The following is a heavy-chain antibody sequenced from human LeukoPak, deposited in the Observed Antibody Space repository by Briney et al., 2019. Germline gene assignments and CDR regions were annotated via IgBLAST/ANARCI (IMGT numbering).Heavy chain of an antibody. CDR2: INTDGSST. CDR3: ARDNLVVTDY. V-gene: IGHV3-74*01. J-gene: IGHJ4*02. D-gene: IGHD2-21*02. CDR1: GFSFSSYW. Sequence: PGGSPRLSCAASGFSFSSYWMHWVRQAPGKGLLWVSRINTDGSSTSYADSVKGRFTISRDNAKNTLYLQMNSLRAEDTAVYYCARDNLVVTDYWGQGTLVTVSS.